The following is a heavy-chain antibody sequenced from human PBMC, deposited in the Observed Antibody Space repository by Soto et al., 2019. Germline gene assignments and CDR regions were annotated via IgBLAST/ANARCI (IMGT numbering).Heavy chain of an antibody. J-gene: IGHJ3*02. V-gene: IGHV1-69*01. CDR3: PSPSTGYYHDAFDM. D-gene: IGHD3-22*01. Sequence: QVQLMQSGAEVKKPGSSVKVSCKASGGSFPSDTISWVRQAPGQGLEWLGGIVPVFGPPNHAQKFQGRVTISPDGSTNTAYMEWTSLTPEDTAVYYCPSPSTGYYHDAFDMWGPGTLVTVSS. CDR2: IVPVFGPP. CDR1: GGSFPSDT.